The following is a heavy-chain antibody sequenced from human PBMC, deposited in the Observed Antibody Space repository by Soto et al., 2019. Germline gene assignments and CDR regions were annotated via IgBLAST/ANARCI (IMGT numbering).Heavy chain of an antibody. CDR2: IYWDNDK. V-gene: IGHV2-5*02. D-gene: IGHD5-18*01. Sequence: QITLKESGPTLVKPTQTLTLTCTFSGFSLSTSGVGVGWIRQPPGKALEWLALIYWDNDKRYSPSLRMSRLTITKDTSKNQVVFTMTNMDPVDTATYYRVYSPGYSYASYWGQGAMVTVSS. CDR3: VYSPGYSYASY. J-gene: IGHJ4*02. CDR1: GFSLSTSGVG.